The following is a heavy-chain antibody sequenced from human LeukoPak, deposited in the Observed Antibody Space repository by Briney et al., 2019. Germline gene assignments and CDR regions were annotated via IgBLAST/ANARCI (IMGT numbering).Heavy chain of an antibody. CDR1: GGSISSGGYY. J-gene: IGHJ4*02. CDR3: AREEGHLYYFDY. CDR2: IYYSGST. Sequence: SQTLSLTCAVSGGSISSGGYYWSWIRQHPGKGLEWIGYIYYSGSTYYNPSLKSRVTISVDTSKNQFSLKLSSVTAADTAVYYCAREEGHLYYFDYWGQGTLVTVSA. V-gene: IGHV4-31*11.